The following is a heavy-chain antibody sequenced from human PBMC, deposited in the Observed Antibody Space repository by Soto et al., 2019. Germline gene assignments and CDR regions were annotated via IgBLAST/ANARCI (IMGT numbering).Heavy chain of an antibody. D-gene: IGHD2-15*01. V-gene: IGHV1-2*04. Sequence: ASVKVSCKASGYTFTGYYMHWVRQAPGRGLEWMGWINPNSGGTNYAQKFQGWVTMTRDTSISTAYMELSRLRSDDTAVYYCARVRRGCSGGSCYVHFDYWGQGTLVTVSS. CDR1: GYTFTGYY. CDR3: ARVRRGCSGGSCYVHFDY. CDR2: INPNSGGT. J-gene: IGHJ4*02.